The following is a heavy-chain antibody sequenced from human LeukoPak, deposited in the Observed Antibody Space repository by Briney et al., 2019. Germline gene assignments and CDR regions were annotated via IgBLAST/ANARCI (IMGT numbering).Heavy chain of an antibody. J-gene: IGHJ6*03. CDR3: AKDQGYCSGGRCYSDTYYYYYMDV. D-gene: IGHD2-15*01. Sequence: PGGSLGLSCAASGFTFSSYGIHWVRQAPGKGLEWVAFIRYDGSNKFYADSVKGRFTISRDNSKNTLYLQMNSLRADDTAVYYCAKDQGYCSGGRCYSDTYYYYYMDVWGKGTTVTVSS. CDR1: GFTFSSYG. V-gene: IGHV3-30*02. CDR2: IRYDGSNK.